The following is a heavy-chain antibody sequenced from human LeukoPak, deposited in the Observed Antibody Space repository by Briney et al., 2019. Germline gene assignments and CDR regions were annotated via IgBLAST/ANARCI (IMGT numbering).Heavy chain of an antibody. D-gene: IGHD3-10*01. CDR1: GFTFSSYA. CDR2: ISGSCGST. Sequence: PGGSLRLSCAASGFTFSSYAMSWVRQAPGKGLEWVSAISGSCGSTYYADSVNGRFTISRDNSKNTLYLQMNSLRAEDTAVYYCAKLRGYYYGSGRAYMDVWGKGTTVTVSS. J-gene: IGHJ6*04. CDR3: AKLRGYYYGSGRAYMDV. V-gene: IGHV3-23*01.